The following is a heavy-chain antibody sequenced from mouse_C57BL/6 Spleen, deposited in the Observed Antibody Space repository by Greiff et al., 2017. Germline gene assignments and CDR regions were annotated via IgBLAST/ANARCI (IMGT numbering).Heavy chain of an antibody. V-gene: IGHV3-6*01. CDR2: ISYDGSN. CDR1: GYSITSGYY. CDR3: ARDVRGYYSNSAWFAY. J-gene: IGHJ3*01. D-gene: IGHD2-5*01. Sequence: ESGPGLVKPSQSLSLTCSVTGYSITSGYYWNWIRQFPGNKLEWMGYISYDGSNNYNPSLKNRISITRDTAKNQFFLKLNSVTTEDTATYYCARDVRGYYSNSAWFAYWGQGTLVTVSA.